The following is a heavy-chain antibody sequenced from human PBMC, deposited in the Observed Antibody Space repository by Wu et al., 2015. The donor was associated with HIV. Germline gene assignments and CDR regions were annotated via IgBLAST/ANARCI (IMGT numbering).Heavy chain of an antibody. J-gene: IGHJ6*03. CDR1: GYTFTSYD. V-gene: IGHV1-8*03. CDR3: ARASYYDFWSGYGPFYYYYMDV. CDR2: MNPNSGNT. D-gene: IGHD3-3*01. Sequence: QVQLVQSGAEVKKPGASVKVSCKASGYTFTSYDINWVRQATGQGLEWMGWMNPNSGNTGYAQKFQGRVTITRNTSISTAYMELSSLRSEDTAVYYCARASYYDFWSGYGPFYYYYMDVWAKGPRSPSP.